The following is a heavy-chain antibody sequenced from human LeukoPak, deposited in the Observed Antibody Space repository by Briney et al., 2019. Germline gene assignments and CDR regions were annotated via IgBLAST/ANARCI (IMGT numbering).Heavy chain of an antibody. CDR1: GGSFSGYY. V-gene: IGHV4-34*01. D-gene: IGHD3-9*01. CDR2: INHNGST. CDR3: ARGGPYDILTGYDFDY. Sequence: PSETLSLTCAVYGGSFSGYYWSWIRQPPGKGLEWIGEINHNGSTNYNPSLKSRVTISVDTSKNQFSLKLSSVTAADTAVYYCARGGPYDILTGYDFDYWGQGTLVTVSS. J-gene: IGHJ4*02.